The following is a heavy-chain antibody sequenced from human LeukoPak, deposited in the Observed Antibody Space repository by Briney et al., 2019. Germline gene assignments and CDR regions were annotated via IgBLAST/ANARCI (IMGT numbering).Heavy chain of an antibody. V-gene: IGHV1-18*01. J-gene: IGHJ5*02. CDR1: GYTFTIYG. CDR3: ARDGITGTFSWFDP. D-gene: IGHD1-20*01. Sequence: ASVTVSCKASGYTFTIYGISWVRQAPGQGLEWMGWISAYNGNTNYAQKLQGRVTMTTDTSTSTAYMELRSLRSDDTAVYYCARDGITGTFSWFDPWGQGTLVTVSS. CDR2: ISAYNGNT.